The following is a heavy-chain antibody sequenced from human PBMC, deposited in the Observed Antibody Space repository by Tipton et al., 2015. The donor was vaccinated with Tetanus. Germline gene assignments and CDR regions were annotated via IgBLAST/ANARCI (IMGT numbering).Heavy chain of an antibody. V-gene: IGHV3-23*01. D-gene: IGHD6-19*01. CDR1: GFTFSSYA. J-gene: IGHJ4*02. CDR3: ARARGVAVAGGDY. CDR2: ISGSGGST. Sequence: SLRLSCAASGFTFSSYAMSWVRQAPGKGLEWASAISGSGGSTYYADSVKGRFTISRDNSKNTLYLQMNSLRAEDTAVYYCARARGVAVAGGDYWGQGTLVTVSS.